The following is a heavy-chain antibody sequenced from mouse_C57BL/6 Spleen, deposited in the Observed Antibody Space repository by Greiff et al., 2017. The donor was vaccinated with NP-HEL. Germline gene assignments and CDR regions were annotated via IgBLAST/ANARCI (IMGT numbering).Heavy chain of an antibody. V-gene: IGHV1-26*01. CDR2: INPNNGGT. CDR3: ARGGVYYYGSGAMDY. Sequence: EVQLQQSGPELVKPGASVKISCKASGYTFTDYYMNWVKQSHGKSLEWIGDINPNNGGTSYNQKFKGKATLTVDKSSSTAYMELRSLTSEDSAVYYCARGGVYYYGSGAMDYWGQGTSVTVSS. J-gene: IGHJ4*01. D-gene: IGHD1-1*01. CDR1: GYTFTDYY.